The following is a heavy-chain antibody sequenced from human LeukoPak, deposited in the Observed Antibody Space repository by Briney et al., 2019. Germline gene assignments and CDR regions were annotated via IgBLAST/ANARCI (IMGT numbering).Heavy chain of an antibody. CDR1: GGSFSGYY. J-gene: IGHJ5*02. CDR2: INHSGST. D-gene: IGHD5-12*01. CDR3: ARDSDIVATEYNWFDP. Sequence: PSETLSLTCAVYGGSFSGYYWSWIRQPPGKGPEWIGEINHSGSTNYNPSLKSRVTISVDTSKNQFSLKLSSVTAADTAVYYCARDSDIVATEYNWFDPWGQGTLVTVSS. V-gene: IGHV4-34*01.